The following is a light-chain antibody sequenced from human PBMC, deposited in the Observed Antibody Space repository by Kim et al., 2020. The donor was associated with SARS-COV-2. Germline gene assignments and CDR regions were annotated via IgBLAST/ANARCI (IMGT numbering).Light chain of an antibody. J-gene: IGKJ2*01. V-gene: IGKV3-20*01. CDR3: PHEGYLPRYA. CDR2: AIS. Sequence: EIVLTQSPGTLSLSPGERATLSCRASQSVDSNYLAWYQQKPGQAPRLLIHAISNRATGIPDRFSGSGSGADFTLTISRLEPDDFAVYFRPHEGYLPRYACRQENKVEI. CDR1: QSVDSNY.